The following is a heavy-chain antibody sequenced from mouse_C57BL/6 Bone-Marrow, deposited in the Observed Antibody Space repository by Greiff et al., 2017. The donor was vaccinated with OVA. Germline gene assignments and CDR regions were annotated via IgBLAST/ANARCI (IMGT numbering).Heavy chain of an antibody. CDR2: INPNNGGT. CDR1: GYTFTDYY. Sequence: EVQLQQSGPELVKPGASVKISCKASGYTFTDYYMNWVKQSHGKSLEWIGDINPNNGGTSYNQKFKGKATLTVDKSSSTAYMELRSLTSEDSAVYYCARNGLRYSNYVYFDYWGKGTTLTVSS. D-gene: IGHD2-5*01. J-gene: IGHJ2*01. CDR3: ARNGLRYSNYVYFDY. V-gene: IGHV1-26*01.